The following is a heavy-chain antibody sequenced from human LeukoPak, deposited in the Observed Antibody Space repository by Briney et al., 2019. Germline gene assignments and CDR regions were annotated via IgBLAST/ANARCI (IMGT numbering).Heavy chain of an antibody. V-gene: IGHV1-46*01. CDR2: INPSGGST. CDR1: GYTFTSYY. J-gene: IGHJ3*02. D-gene: IGHD5-18*01. Sequence: ASVKVSCKASGYTFTSYYMHWVRQAPGQGLEWMGIINPSGGSTSYAQKFQGRVTMTRDTSTSTVYMELSSLRSEDTAVYHCARVGYSYDAFDIWGQGTMVTVSS. CDR3: ARVGYSYDAFDI.